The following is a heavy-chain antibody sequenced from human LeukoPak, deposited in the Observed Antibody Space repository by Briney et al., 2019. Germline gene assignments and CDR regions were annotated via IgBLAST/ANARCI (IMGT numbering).Heavy chain of an antibody. D-gene: IGHD1-1*01. V-gene: IGHV1-2*02. CDR1: GYTFSGYY. Sequence: ASVKVSCKASGYTFSGYYMHWVRQAPGQGLEWMGWINPQSGGTNSAQKFQGRVTLTRDTSITTAYMELSSLRSDDTAVYYCARDHGYNWNGAGPVDYWGQGTLITVSS. J-gene: IGHJ4*02. CDR3: ARDHGYNWNGAGPVDY. CDR2: INPQSGGT.